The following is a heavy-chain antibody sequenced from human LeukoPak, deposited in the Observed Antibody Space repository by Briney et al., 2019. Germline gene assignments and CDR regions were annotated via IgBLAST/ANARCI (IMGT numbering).Heavy chain of an antibody. D-gene: IGHD2-2*01. CDR3: ETVRCGNTCYRGDAFDI. CDR2: ISSGGATI. V-gene: IGHV3-48*01. Sequence: GGSLRLSCAASGFTFSSFNMNWVRQSPGKGLEWISYISSGGATIFYADSVKGRFTISRDNAKNSVYLQMTNVRAEDTDVYYCETVRCGNTCYRGDAFDIWGQGTMVTVSS. J-gene: IGHJ3*02. CDR1: GFTFSSFN.